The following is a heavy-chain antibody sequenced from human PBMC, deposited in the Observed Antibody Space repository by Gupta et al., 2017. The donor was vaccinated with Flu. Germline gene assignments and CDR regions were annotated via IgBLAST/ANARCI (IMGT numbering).Heavy chain of an antibody. D-gene: IGHD1-14*01. CDR2: ISGSGGST. Sequence: EVQLLESGGGLVQPGGSLRLSCSASGFTFSSYAMSWVRQAPGKGLEWVSAISGSGGSTYYADSVKGRFTISRDNSKNTLYLQMNSLRAEDTAVYYCANSGARISRYYFDYWGQGTLVTVSS. CDR3: ANSGARISRYYFDY. CDR1: GFTFSSYA. J-gene: IGHJ4*02. V-gene: IGHV3-23*01.